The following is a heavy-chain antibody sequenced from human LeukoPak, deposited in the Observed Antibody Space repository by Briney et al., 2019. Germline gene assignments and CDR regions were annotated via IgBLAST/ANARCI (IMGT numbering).Heavy chain of an antibody. J-gene: IGHJ4*02. Sequence: GGSLRLSCAASGSTFSTYVIHWVRQAPGKGLDWVAVMSFDGKNTYYADSVKGRFTVSRDNSKNTLYLQMNSLRPGDTAVYYCAREGFYGSGSSPTFYFDYWGQGTLVTVSS. V-gene: IGHV3-30*04. D-gene: IGHD3-10*01. CDR3: AREGFYGSGSSPTFYFDY. CDR1: GSTFSTYV. CDR2: MSFDGKNT.